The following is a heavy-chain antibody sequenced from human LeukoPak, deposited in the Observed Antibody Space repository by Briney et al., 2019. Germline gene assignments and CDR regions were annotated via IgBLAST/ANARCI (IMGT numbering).Heavy chain of an antibody. V-gene: IGHV4-34*01. CDR1: GGSISGYY. D-gene: IGHD6-13*01. CDR2: INHSGST. Sequence: SETLSLTCTVSGGSISGYYWSWIRQPPGKGLEWIGEINHSGSTNYNPSLKSRVTISVDTSKNQFSLKLSSVTAADTAVYYCASFNSTGFDYWGQGTLVTVSS. CDR3: ASFNSTGFDY. J-gene: IGHJ4*02.